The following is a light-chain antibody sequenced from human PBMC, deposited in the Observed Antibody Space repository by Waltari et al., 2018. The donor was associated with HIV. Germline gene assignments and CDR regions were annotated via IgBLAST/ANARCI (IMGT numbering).Light chain of an antibody. V-gene: IGKV1-9*01. CDR2: AAS. Sequence: IQLTQSASFLSASVAHRDTFTCRASQGIRNSLAWYQQRPGKAPNLLIYAASTVHSGVPSRFSGSGSGTDFTLTISSLQPEDFATYYCQQFKTYPLPFGPGTKVDVK. CDR3: QQFKTYPLP. J-gene: IGKJ3*01. CDR1: QGIRNS.